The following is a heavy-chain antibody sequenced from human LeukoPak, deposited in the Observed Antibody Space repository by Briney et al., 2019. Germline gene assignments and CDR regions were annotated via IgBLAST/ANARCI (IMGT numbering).Heavy chain of an antibody. V-gene: IGHV3-7*01. Sequence: TGGSLRLSCAASGFTLSSHWMSWVRQAPGKGLEWVANIKQDGGERYYVDSVKGRFTISRENAKNSLYLQMTSLRVEDTTVYYCAGSDTTGYIPREWDYWYFDLWGRGTLVTVSS. CDR3: AGSDTTGYIPREWDYWYFDL. D-gene: IGHD1-1*01. J-gene: IGHJ2*01. CDR2: IKQDGGER. CDR1: GFTLSSHW.